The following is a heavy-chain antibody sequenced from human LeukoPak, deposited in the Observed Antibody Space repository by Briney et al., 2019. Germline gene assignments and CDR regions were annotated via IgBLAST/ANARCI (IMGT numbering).Heavy chain of an antibody. Sequence: GASVKVSCKASGYTFTSYDINWVRQATGQGLEWMGWMNPNSGNTGYAQKFRGRVTITRNTSISTAYMELSSLRSEDTAVYYCARGSRLGIPTDYWGQGTLVTVSS. V-gene: IGHV1-8*03. D-gene: IGHD3-16*01. CDR3: ARGSRLGIPTDY. CDR1: GYTFTSYD. J-gene: IGHJ4*02. CDR2: MNPNSGNT.